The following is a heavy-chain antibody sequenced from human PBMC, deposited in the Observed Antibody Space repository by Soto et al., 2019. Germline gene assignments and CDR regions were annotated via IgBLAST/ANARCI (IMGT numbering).Heavy chain of an antibody. Sequence: GESLKISCKGSGYSFTSYWIGWVRQMPGKGLEWMGIFYPGDSDTRYSPSFQGQVTISADKSISTAYLQWSSLKASDTAMYYCARSTSDCSGGSCYGGYYYYYMDVWGKGTTVTVSS. CDR2: FYPGDSDT. CDR1: GYSFTSYW. V-gene: IGHV5-51*01. D-gene: IGHD2-15*01. CDR3: ARSTSDCSGGSCYGGYYYYYMDV. J-gene: IGHJ6*03.